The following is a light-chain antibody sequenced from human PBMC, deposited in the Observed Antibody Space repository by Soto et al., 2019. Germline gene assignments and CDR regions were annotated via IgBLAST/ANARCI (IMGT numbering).Light chain of an antibody. CDR2: ATS. V-gene: IGKV3-20*01. CDR1: QSLSSF. J-gene: IGKJ2*01. Sequence: EIVLTQSPGTLSLSPGERATLSCRASQSLSSFFAWYQQRPGQPPRLLIYATSTRATGIPDRFSGGGSGRDFTLTISRLEPDDSAVYYCQDYGTSPYTFGQGTKLDIK. CDR3: QDYGTSPYT.